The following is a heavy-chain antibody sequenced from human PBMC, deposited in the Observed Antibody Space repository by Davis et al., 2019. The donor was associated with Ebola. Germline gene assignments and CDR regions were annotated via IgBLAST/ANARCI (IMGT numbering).Heavy chain of an antibody. J-gene: IGHJ4*02. CDR3: ARDRGDIAYFDY. CDR1: GGSISSYY. D-gene: IGHD5-12*01. CDR2: IYYSGST. Sequence: PSETLSLTCTVSGGSISSYYWSWIRQPPGKGLEWIGYIYYSGSTNYNPSLKSRVTISVDTSKNQFSLKLSSVTAADTAVYYCARDRGDIAYFDYWGQGTLVTVSS. V-gene: IGHV4-59*01.